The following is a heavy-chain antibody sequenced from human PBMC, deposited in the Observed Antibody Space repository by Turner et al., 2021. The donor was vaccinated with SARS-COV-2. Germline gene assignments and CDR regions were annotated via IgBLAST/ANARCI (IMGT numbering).Heavy chain of an antibody. V-gene: IGHV1-2*02. CDR1: GYSLTGYY. J-gene: IGHJ4*02. D-gene: IGHD5-12*01. CDR3: ARDHDGYNFDH. Sequence: QVQLVQSGAEVKKPGASVKVSCKASGYSLTGYYIHWVRQAPEQGLEWMGWSNPSSGATFFARKFQGRVAMTRDTSISTAYMELSNLIYDDTAVYFCARDHDGYNFDHWGQGTLVTVSS. CDR2: SNPSSGAT.